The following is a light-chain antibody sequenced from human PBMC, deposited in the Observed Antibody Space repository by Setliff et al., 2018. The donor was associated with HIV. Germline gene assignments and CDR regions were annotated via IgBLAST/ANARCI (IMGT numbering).Light chain of an antibody. Sequence: QSTLTQPASVPGSPGQSITISCTGTSSDIGGYDYVSWYQQHPDTAPKVIIYEVSNRPSGVSNRFSGSKSGNTASLTISGLLAEDEADYYCISYADSSALYVFGSGTKV. J-gene: IGLJ1*01. CDR2: EVS. V-gene: IGLV2-14*01. CDR1: SSDIGGYDY. CDR3: ISYADSSALYV.